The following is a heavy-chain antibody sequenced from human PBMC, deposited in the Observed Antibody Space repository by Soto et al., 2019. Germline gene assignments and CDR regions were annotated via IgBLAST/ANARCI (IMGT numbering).Heavy chain of an antibody. V-gene: IGHV3-30-3*01. CDR1: GFTFSSYA. CDR3: AREDYGDYGVGWFDP. Sequence: QVQLVESGGGVVQPGRSLRLSCAASGFTFSSYAMHWVRQAPGKGLEWVAVISYDGSNKYYADSVKGRFTISRDNSKNTLYLQMNSLRDEDTAVYYCAREDYGDYGVGWFDPWGQGTLVTVSS. CDR2: ISYDGSNK. D-gene: IGHD4-17*01. J-gene: IGHJ5*02.